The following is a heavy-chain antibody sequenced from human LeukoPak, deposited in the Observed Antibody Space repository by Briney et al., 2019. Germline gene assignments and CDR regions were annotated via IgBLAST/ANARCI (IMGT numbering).Heavy chain of an antibody. Sequence: GGSLRLSCAASGFTFSSYSMNWVRQAPGKGLEWVSSISSSSSYIYYADSVKGRFTISRDNAKNSLYLQMNSLRAEDTAVYYCARGQKPDFWSGYLDGHWFDPWGQGTLVTVSS. V-gene: IGHV3-21*01. CDR1: GFTFSSYS. J-gene: IGHJ5*02. CDR2: ISSSSSYI. D-gene: IGHD3-3*01. CDR3: ARGQKPDFWSGYLDGHWFDP.